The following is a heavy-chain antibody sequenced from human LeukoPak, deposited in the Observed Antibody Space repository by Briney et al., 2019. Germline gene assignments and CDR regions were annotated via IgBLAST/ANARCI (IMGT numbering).Heavy chain of an antibody. J-gene: IGHJ5*02. V-gene: IGHV4-61*01. Sequence: SETLSLTCTVSGASVSSASYWSRIRQPPGKGVEWIAHIYNGVNTNYNPSLKSRVTISVDTSKNQFSLRLNSVTAADTAVYYCARSRAFNSGAFDPWGQGSLVTVSS. CDR2: IYNGVNT. CDR1: GASVSSASY. D-gene: IGHD1-26*01. CDR3: ARSRAFNSGAFDP.